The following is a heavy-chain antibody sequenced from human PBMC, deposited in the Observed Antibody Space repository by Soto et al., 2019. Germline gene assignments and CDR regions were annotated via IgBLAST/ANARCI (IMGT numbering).Heavy chain of an antibody. CDR3: ARAAKRYFDS. CDR2: IVPILGPA. CDR1: GGTFNTFA. V-gene: IGHV1-69*06. Sequence: QVQLVQSGAEVKKPGSSVNVSCKASGGTFNTFAISWVRQAPGQGLEYLGGIVPILGPAFYAQRFQGRVTITEDKVANTAYLELTILSSGDTAVYYCARAAKRYFDSWGQGTQVTVSS. J-gene: IGHJ4*02.